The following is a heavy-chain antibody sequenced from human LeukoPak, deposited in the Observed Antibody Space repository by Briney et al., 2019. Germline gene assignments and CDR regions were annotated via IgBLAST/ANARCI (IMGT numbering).Heavy chain of an antibody. CDR2: IYSNSAT. V-gene: IGHV3-66*01. Sequence: SGGSVRLSCAASGFTVSSTYMSWIRQAPGKGLEWVSIIYSNSATYYADSVKGRFTISRDNSKNTLYLQMNSLSAEDTAVYYCARMAGSSWFGYWGQGTLVTVSS. CDR1: GFTVSSTY. CDR3: ARMAGSSWFGY. D-gene: IGHD6-13*01. J-gene: IGHJ4*02.